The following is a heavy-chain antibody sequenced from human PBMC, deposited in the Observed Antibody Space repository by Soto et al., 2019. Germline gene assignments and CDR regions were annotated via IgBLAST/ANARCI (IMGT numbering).Heavy chain of an antibody. V-gene: IGHV4-34*09. CDR2: INHSGST. J-gene: IGHJ4*02. CDR1: GGSFSGYY. CDR3: ARANSLPDY. Sequence: PSETLSLTCAVYGGSFSGYYWSWIRQPPGKGLEWIGEINHSGSTNYNPSLKSRVTISVDTSKNQFSLKLSSVTAADTAVYYCARANSLPDYWGQGTLVTVSS. D-gene: IGHD3-16*01.